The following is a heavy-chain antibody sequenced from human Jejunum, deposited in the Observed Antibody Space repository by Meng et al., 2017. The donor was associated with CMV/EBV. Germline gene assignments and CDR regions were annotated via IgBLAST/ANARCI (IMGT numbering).Heavy chain of an antibody. J-gene: IGHJ5*02. D-gene: IGHD5-24*01. CDR1: GFTFSSYA. Sequence: EVQLLESGGGLVQPXGSLRLSCAASGFTFSSYAMSWVRQAPGKGLEWVSTISGGGGTTYYADSVKGRFTISRDNSKNTLYLQMNSLRADDTAVYYCAKDRGVATRPEFDDWGQGTLVTVSS. CDR3: AKDRGVATRPEFDD. V-gene: IGHV3-23*01. CDR2: ISGGGGTT.